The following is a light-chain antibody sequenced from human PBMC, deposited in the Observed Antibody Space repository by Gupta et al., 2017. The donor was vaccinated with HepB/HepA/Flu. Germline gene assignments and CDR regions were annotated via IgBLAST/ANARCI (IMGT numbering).Light chain of an antibody. CDR2: DAS. V-gene: IGKV3-11*01. Sequence: EIVLTQSPATLSLSPGERATLSCRASQSVSSYLAWYQQKPGQAPRLLIYDASNRATGIPARFSGSGCGTDFTLTISSREPEDFAVYYCQQRSNWPMCSFGQGTKLEIK. CDR1: QSVSSY. J-gene: IGKJ2*04. CDR3: QQRSNWPMCS.